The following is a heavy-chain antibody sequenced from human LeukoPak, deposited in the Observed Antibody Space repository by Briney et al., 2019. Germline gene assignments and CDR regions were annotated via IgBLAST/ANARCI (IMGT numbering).Heavy chain of an antibody. Sequence: SSETLSLTCTVSGGSISSYYWSWIRQPPGKGLEWIGEINHSGSTNYNPSLKSRVTISVDTSKNQFSLKLSSVTAADTAVYYCARGPHDDYWGQGTLVTVSS. V-gene: IGHV4-34*01. CDR3: ARGPHDDY. CDR2: INHSGST. J-gene: IGHJ4*02. CDR1: GGSISSYY.